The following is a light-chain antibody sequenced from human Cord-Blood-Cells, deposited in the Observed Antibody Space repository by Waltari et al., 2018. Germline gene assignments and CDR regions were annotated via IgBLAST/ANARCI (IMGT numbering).Light chain of an antibody. CDR3: QQYNSYSYS. CDR2: KAS. J-gene: IGKJ2*03. Sequence: DIQMTQSPSTLSASVGDRVPITCRASQSISSWLAWYQQKPGKAPKLRIDKASSLESGVPSRCRGSGSGTEFTLTISSMQPDDFATYYCQQYNSYSYSFGQGTKLEIK. V-gene: IGKV1-5*03. CDR1: QSISSW.